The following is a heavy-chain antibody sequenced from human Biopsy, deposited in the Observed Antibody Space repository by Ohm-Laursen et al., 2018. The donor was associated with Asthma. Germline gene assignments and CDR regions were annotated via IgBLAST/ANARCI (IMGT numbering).Heavy chain of an antibody. CDR2: IIPLYRTV. Sequence: SVKVSCKSSGDIFSVFGVNWVRQAPGQGLEWMGEIIPLYRTVNYAQRFQGRVTITADESTTTSYMELSSLKSDDTAVYYCARGGYYGDRRQHRGMDLWGQGTTVTVSS. D-gene: IGHD4-17*01. CDR1: GDIFSVFG. CDR3: ARGGYYGDRRQHRGMDL. J-gene: IGHJ6*02. V-gene: IGHV1-69*13.